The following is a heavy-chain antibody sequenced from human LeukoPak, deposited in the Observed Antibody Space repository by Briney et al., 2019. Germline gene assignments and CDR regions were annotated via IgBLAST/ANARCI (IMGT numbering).Heavy chain of an antibody. CDR3: ATLNWQQLAHLPRYYYYYYGMDV. CDR1: GYTLTELS. D-gene: IGHD6-13*01. V-gene: IGHV1-24*01. J-gene: IGHJ6*02. CDR2: FDPEDGET. Sequence: GASVKVSCKVSGYTLTELSMHWVRQAPGKGLEWMGGFDPEDGETIYAQKFQGRVTMTEDTSTDTAYMELSSLRSEGTAVYYCATLNWQQLAHLPRYYYYYYGMDVWGQGTTVTVSS.